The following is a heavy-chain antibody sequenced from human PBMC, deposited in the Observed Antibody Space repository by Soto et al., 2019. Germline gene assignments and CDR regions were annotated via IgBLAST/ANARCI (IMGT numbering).Heavy chain of an antibody. Sequence: EVQLLESGGGLVQPGGSLRLSCAASGFTFSSYAMSWVRQAPGKGLEWVSAISGSGGSTYYADSVKGRFTISGDNSKNTLYLQMNSLRAEDTAVYYCAKVGEGIVVVAANCDYWGQGTLVTVSS. CDR1: GFTFSSYA. CDR3: AKVGEGIVVVAANCDY. CDR2: ISGSGGST. V-gene: IGHV3-23*01. J-gene: IGHJ4*02. D-gene: IGHD2-15*01.